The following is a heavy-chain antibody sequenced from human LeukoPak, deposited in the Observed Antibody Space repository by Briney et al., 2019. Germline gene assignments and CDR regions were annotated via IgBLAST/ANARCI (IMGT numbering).Heavy chain of an antibody. CDR2: ISSSSSTI. V-gene: IGHV3-48*04. Sequence: PSGGSLRLSCAASGFTFSSYSMNWVRQAPGKGLEWVSYISSSSSTIYYADSVKGRFTISRDNAKNSLYLQMNSLRAEDTAVYYCARDSGYVDYRGQGTLVTVSS. CDR3: ARDSGYVDY. D-gene: IGHD1-26*01. CDR1: GFTFSSYS. J-gene: IGHJ4*02.